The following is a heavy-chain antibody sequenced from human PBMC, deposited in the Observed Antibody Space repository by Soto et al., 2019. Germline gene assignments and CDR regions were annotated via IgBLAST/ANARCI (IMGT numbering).Heavy chain of an antibody. CDR3: ARENSSFDY. Sequence: QIQLLQSGAEVKKPGASVKVTCKASGYTFRNFGISWVRQAPGQGLEWMGWISAYNANANNAQKFQGRITKTADTSPSTAYMELRSLRSDDKAVYYCARENSSFDYWGQGTLVTVSS. D-gene: IGHD2-15*01. CDR1: GYTFRNFG. J-gene: IGHJ4*02. V-gene: IGHV1-18*01. CDR2: ISAYNANA.